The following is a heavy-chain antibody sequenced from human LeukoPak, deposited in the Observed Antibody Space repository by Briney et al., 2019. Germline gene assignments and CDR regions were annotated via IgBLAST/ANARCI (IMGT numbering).Heavy chain of an antibody. Sequence: GGSLRLSCAAPGFTVRNNYMSWVRQAPGKALEWGSVIYSGGSTYDADSVKGGFIISRDDSKNTVFLQMNRLRVEDTAMYYCARSYYDILTGYSRRELDYWGQGTLVTVSS. CDR3: ARSYYDILTGYSRRELDY. J-gene: IGHJ4*02. V-gene: IGHV3-53*01. D-gene: IGHD3-9*01. CDR1: GFTVRNNY. CDR2: IYSGGST.